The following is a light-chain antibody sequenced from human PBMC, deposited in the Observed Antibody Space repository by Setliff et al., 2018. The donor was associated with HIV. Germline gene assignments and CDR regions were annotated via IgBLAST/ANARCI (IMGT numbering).Light chain of an antibody. J-gene: IGLJ2*01. CDR1: SSDVGGYNY. V-gene: IGLV2-14*01. Sequence: QSALAQPASVSGSPGQSITISCTGTSSDVGGYNYVSWYQQHPGKAPKLMISEVSNRPSGVSNRFSGSKSGNTASLTISGLQADDEADYYCFSYRGTNTLLFGGGTKVTVL. CDR2: EVS. CDR3: FSYRGTNTLL.